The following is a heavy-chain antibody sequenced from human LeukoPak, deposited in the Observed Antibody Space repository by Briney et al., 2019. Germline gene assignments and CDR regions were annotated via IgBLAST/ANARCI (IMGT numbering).Heavy chain of an antibody. CDR3: ARDYSSSWYEGEGFDY. Sequence: GGSLRLSCAASGFTFSSCWMHWVRQAPGKGLVWVSRINSDGSSTSYADSVKGRFTISRDNAKNTLYLQMNSLRAEDTAVYYCARDYSSSWYEGEGFDYWGQGTLVTVSS. J-gene: IGHJ4*02. V-gene: IGHV3-74*01. CDR1: GFTFSSCW. D-gene: IGHD6-13*01. CDR2: INSDGSST.